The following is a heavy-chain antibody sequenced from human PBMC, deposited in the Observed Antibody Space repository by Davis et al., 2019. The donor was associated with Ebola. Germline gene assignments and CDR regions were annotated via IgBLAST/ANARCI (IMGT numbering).Heavy chain of an antibody. Sequence: AASVKVSCKASGYTFSDYGVHWVRQAPGQGLEWMGGIIPIFGTANYAQKFQGRVTITADKSTSTAYMELSSLRSEDTAVYYCARIPGPSSSLSPYYYYYGMDVWGQGTTVTVSS. J-gene: IGHJ6*02. CDR1: GYTFSDYG. V-gene: IGHV1-69*06. D-gene: IGHD6-6*01. CDR2: IIPIFGTA. CDR3: ARIPGPSSSLSPYYYYYGMDV.